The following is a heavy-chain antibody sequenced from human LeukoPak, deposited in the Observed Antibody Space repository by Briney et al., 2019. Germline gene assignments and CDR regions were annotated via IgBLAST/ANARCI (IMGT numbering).Heavy chain of an antibody. CDR1: GFIVSSNH. V-gene: IGHV3-53*01. CDR3: ARDLGSGSNYRRVYGMDV. J-gene: IGHJ6*02. CDR2: IYSGGST. D-gene: IGHD3-10*01. Sequence: GGSLRLSCAASGFIVSSNHMSWVRQAPGKGLEWVSVIYSGGSTYYADSVKGRFTISRDNSKNTLYLQMNSLRVEDTAVYYCARDLGSGSNYRRVYGMDVWGQGTTVTVSS.